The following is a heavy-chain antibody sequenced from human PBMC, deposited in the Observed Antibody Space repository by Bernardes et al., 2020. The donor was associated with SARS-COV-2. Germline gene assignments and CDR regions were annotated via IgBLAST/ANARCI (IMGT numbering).Heavy chain of an antibody. Sequence: GGSLRLSCAASGFTFSSYSMNWVRQAPGKGLEWVSSISSSSSYIYYADSVKGRFTISRDNAKNSLYLQMNSLRAEDTAVYYCARDFGIVVVPAAIWSGYYGMDVWGQGTTVTVSS. J-gene: IGHJ6*02. CDR2: ISSSSSYI. V-gene: IGHV3-21*01. CDR3: ARDFGIVVVPAAIWSGYYGMDV. CDR1: GFTFSSYS. D-gene: IGHD2-2*01.